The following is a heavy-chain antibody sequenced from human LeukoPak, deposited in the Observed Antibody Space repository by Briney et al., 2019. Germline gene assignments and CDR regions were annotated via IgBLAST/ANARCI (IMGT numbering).Heavy chain of an antibody. V-gene: IGHV3-74*01. CDR3: AREYWGSSFDY. CDR1: GFTFSNCG. J-gene: IGHJ4*02. Sequence: GGSLRLSCAASGFTFSNCGMHWVRQAPGKGLVWVSRIANDVTTTSYADSVRGRFTISRDNAKSTLYLQMNSLRAEDTAVYYCAREYWGSSFDYWGQGTLVSVSS. CDR2: IANDVTTT. D-gene: IGHD2-15*01.